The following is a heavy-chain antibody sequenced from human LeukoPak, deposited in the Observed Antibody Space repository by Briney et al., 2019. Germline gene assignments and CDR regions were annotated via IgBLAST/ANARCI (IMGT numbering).Heavy chain of an antibody. D-gene: IGHD2-15*01. CDR2: ISGSGSYI. Sequence: PWGSLRLSCAASGFTFSDYSMNWVRQTPRKGLEWVSCISGSGSYIYYADSVKGRFTISRDNAKNSLYLQMNSLRAEDTAVYYWARDRVVAPRASPNWFDPLGQGTLVNVS. J-gene: IGHJ5*02. CDR3: ARDRVVAPRASPNWFDP. V-gene: IGHV3-21*01. CDR1: GFTFSDYS.